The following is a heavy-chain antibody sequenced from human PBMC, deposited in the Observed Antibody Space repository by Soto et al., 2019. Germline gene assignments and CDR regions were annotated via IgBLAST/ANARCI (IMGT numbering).Heavy chain of an antibody. J-gene: IGHJ4*02. V-gene: IGHV4-30-4*01. D-gene: IGHD3-22*01. CDR1: GGSISSGDYY. CDR2: IYYSGST. CDR3: ARAKNYYDSSGYYQLDYFDY. Sequence: SETLSLTCTVSGGSISSGDYYWSWIRQPPGKGLEWIGYIYYSGSTYYNPSLKSRVTISVDTSKNQFSLKLSSVTAADTAVHYCARAKNYYDSSGYYQLDYFDYWGQGTLVTVSS.